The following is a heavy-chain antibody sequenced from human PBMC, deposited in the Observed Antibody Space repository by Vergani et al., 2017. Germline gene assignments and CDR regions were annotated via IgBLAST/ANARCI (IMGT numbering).Heavy chain of an antibody. CDR2: ISYDGSNK. J-gene: IGHJ4*02. CDR1: GFTFSSYA. D-gene: IGHD3-10*01. Sequence: QVQLVESGGGVVQPGRSLRLSCAASGFTFSSYAMHWVRQAPGKGLEWVAVISYDGSNKYYADSVKGRFTISRDNSKNTLYLQMNSLRAEDTAVYYCARVRSMLLWFGELLTDSDYWGQGTLVTVSS. V-gene: IGHV3-30*01. CDR3: ARVRSMLLWFGELLTDSDY.